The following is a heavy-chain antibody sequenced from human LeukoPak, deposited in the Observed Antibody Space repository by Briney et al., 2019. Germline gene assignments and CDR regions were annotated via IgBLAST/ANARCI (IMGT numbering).Heavy chain of an antibody. J-gene: IGHJ4*02. V-gene: IGHV4-59*01. CDR3: ARENYSSGGWIEY. Sequence: SETLSLTCTVSGGSISSYFWSWIRQPPGKGLEWIGYIYYSGSTNYNPSLKSRVTISVDTSKNQFSLKLSSVTAADTAVYYCARENYSSGGWIEYWGQGTLVTVSS. D-gene: IGHD6-19*01. CDR1: GGSISSYF. CDR2: IYYSGST.